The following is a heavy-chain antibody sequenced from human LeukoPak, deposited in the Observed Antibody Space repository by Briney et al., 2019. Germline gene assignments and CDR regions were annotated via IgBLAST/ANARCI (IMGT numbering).Heavy chain of an antibody. J-gene: IGHJ4*02. CDR2: ISGYNGKT. CDR1: GYIFATYG. CDR3: ARDYRDVLLWFGELSK. V-gene: IGHV1-18*04. Sequence: GASVKVSCKSSGYIFATYGINWVRQAPGQGLEWMGWISGYNGKTNYAQKLQGRVTMTTDTSTSTAYMELRSLRSDDTAVYYCARDYRDVLLWFGELSKWGQGTLVTVSS. D-gene: IGHD3-10*01.